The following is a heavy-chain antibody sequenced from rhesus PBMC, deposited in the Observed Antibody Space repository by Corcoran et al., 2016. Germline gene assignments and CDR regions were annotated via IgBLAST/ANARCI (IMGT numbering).Heavy chain of an antibody. CDR2: IKNQADGGTA. V-gene: IGHV3-16*01. D-gene: IGHD4-29*01. J-gene: IGHJ5-2*02. CDR1: GLTFSNYW. CDR3: TAYGSIYGSLDF. Sequence: EVQLVESGGALVQAGGSLRLSCAASGLTFSNYWMNWVRQAPGQGLEWVGFIKNQADGGTAAYAESVKGRFAISRDDSRNTLYLQMNSLKTEDTAFYYCTAYGSIYGSLDFWGRGVLVTVSS.